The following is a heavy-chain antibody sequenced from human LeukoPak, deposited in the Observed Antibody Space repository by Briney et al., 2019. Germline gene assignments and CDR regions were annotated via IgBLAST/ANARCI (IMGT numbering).Heavy chain of an antibody. Sequence: PAETLSLTCTVSGGSISSYYWSGIRQPPGKGLEWIGYIYYSGSTNYNPSLKSRVTISVDTSKNQFSLKLSSVTAADTAVYYCARGRNITMIVGYFDYWGQGTLVTVSS. J-gene: IGHJ4*02. CDR2: IYYSGST. CDR3: ARGRNITMIVGYFDY. D-gene: IGHD3-22*01. V-gene: IGHV4-59*01. CDR1: GGSISSYY.